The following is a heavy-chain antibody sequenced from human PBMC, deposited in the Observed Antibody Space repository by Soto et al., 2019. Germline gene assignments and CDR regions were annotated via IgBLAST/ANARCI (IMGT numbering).Heavy chain of an antibody. V-gene: IGHV1-18*01. CDR1: GYTFSNYG. D-gene: IGHD6-19*01. Sequence: QVQLVQSGAEVKKPGASVTVSCKTSGYTFSNYGINWVRQAPGQGREWTGWISGYNGNTNYAQTVQGRVTMTTDTSTGTVYMELRSLKSDDTAIYYCSRFIMVGGWFDPNYYHGMDVWGQGTTVTVSS. CDR2: ISGYNGNT. J-gene: IGHJ6*02. CDR3: SRFIMVGGWFDPNYYHGMDV.